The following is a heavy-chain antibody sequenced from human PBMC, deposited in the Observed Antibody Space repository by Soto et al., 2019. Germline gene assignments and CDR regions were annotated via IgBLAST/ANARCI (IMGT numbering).Heavy chain of an antibody. CDR1: GLTVSTNP. Sequence: EVQLVESGGGLVQPGGSLRLSCAASGLTVSTNPMSWVRQAPGKGLEWVSVIYTGGGTHYADSVKGRFTISRDNSKNTVNLQMNRLRPEDTAVSSCARDRSGHWGQGTLVTVSS. V-gene: IGHV3-66*01. CDR3: ARDRSGH. CDR2: IYTGGGT. J-gene: IGHJ4*02.